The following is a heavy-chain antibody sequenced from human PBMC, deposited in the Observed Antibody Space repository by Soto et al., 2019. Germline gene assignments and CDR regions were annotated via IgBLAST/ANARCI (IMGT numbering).Heavy chain of an antibody. J-gene: IGHJ5*02. CDR3: ARGPLECSSTSCYTHWFDP. CDR1: GGSISSGGYS. V-gene: IGHV4-30-2*01. CDR2: IYHSGST. Sequence: SETLSLTCAVSGGSISSGGYSWSWIRQPLGKGLEWIGYIYHSGSTYYNPSLKSRVTISVDRSKNQFSLKLSSVTAADTAVYYCARGPLECSSTSCYTHWFDPWGQGTLVTVSS. D-gene: IGHD2-2*02.